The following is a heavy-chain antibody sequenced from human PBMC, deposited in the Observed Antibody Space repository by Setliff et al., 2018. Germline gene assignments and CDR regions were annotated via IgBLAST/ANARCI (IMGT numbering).Heavy chain of an antibody. CDR3: ARGGLAAAGKKGVFEH. CDR2: ISPYNGNT. D-gene: IGHD6-13*01. J-gene: IGHJ4*02. Sequence: ASVKVSCKASGYRFTTYGINWVRQAPGQGLEWMGWISPYNGNTKYAQKFQGRVTMTADTSTSTAYMELRSLRFDDTAVYYCARGGLAAAGKKGVFEHWGQGTLVTVSS. V-gene: IGHV1-18*01. CDR1: GYRFTTYG.